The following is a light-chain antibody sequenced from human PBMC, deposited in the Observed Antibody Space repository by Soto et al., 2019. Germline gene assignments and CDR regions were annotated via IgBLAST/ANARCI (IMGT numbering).Light chain of an antibody. CDR3: QQYNRYST. J-gene: IGKJ1*01. CDR1: QSNSNR. V-gene: IGKV1-5*01. Sequence: DIQMTQSPFTLSASLGDSVTITCRASQSNSNRLAWYQQKPGKAPQVLIYEASSLESGVPSRFSGSGSGTAFTLTISRLQPDDSATYYCQQYNRYSTFGQGTKVDIK. CDR2: EAS.